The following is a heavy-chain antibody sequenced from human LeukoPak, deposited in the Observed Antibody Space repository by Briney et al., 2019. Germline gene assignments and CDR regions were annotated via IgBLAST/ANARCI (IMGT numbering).Heavy chain of an antibody. CDR1: GGSISSYY. D-gene: IGHD6-13*01. J-gene: IGHJ4*02. CDR2: IYYSGST. CDR3: ARAYSSSWYEFDY. V-gene: IGHV4-59*01. Sequence: SEALSLTCTVSGGSISSYYWSWIRQPPGKGLEWIGYIYYSGSTNYNPSLKSRVTISVDTSKDQFSLKLSSVTAADTAVYYCARAYSSSWYEFDYWGQGTLVTVSS.